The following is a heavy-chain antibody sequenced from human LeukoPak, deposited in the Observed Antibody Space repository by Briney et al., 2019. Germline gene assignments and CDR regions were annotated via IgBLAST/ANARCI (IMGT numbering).Heavy chain of an antibody. J-gene: IGHJ4*02. CDR3: ATSGSYYRAPDY. V-gene: IGHV4-39*01. D-gene: IGHD3-10*01. Sequence: SETLSLTCTVSGGSISSSFYYWGWIRQPPGKGLEWIGSIYHSGSTYYNPSLKSRVTMSVDTSKNQFSLRLSSVTAADTAVYYCATSGSYYRAPDYWGQGTLVTVSA. CDR2: IYHSGST. CDR1: GGSISSSFYY.